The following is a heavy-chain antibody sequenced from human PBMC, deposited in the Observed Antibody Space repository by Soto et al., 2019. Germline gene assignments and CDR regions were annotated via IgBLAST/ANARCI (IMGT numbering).Heavy chain of an antibody. Sequence: GASVNGSRKASGYTFTSSHMPWVRQATGQGPEWMGIINPTHRSTSHAQKFQGRVTMTRDTSTSTVYMELSSLRSEDTAVYYCARDGSEYSSSSAGVFYYYGMDGWG. CDR1: GYTFTSSH. J-gene: IGHJ6*02. CDR3: ARDGSEYSSSSAGVFYYYGMDG. CDR2: INPTHRST. D-gene: IGHD6-6*01. V-gene: IGHV1-46*01.